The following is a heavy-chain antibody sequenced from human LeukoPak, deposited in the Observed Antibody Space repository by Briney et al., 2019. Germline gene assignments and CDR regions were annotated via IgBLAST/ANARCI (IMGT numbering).Heavy chain of an antibody. V-gene: IGHV3-23*01. J-gene: IGHJ4*02. CDR1: GFTFSSYG. D-gene: IGHD6-13*01. CDR3: AKDPSSSWFGDYFDY. Sequence: GGSLRLSCAASGFTFSSYGMSWVRQAPGKGLEWVSAISGSGGSTYYADSVKGRFTISRDNSKNTLYLQMNSLRAEDTAVYYCAKDPSSSWFGDYFDYWGQGTLVTVSS. CDR2: ISGSGGST.